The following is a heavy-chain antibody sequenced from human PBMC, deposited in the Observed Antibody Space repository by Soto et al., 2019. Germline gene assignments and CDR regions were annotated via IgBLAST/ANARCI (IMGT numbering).Heavy chain of an antibody. Sequence: QVQLVQSGAEVKKPGASVKVSCKASGYTFTSYGISWVRQAPGQGLEWIGWISANNGNTNYVQKLQGRVTMTTDTTTSTDYMERRSLRTDDTAVYYCAGDRESYALDYWGQGTLVTVSS. D-gene: IGHD1-26*01. CDR2: ISANNGNT. CDR3: AGDRESYALDY. CDR1: GYTFTSYG. V-gene: IGHV1-18*01. J-gene: IGHJ4*02.